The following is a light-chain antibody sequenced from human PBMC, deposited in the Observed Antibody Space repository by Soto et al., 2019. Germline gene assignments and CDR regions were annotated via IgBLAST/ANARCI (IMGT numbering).Light chain of an antibody. CDR3: QHLRNWPWT. J-gene: IGKJ1*01. CDR1: QSVSSY. V-gene: IGKV3-11*01. Sequence: EIVLTQSPATLSLSPGERATLSCRASQSVSSYLAWYQQKPGQAPRLLIYDAFNRATGIPARFSGSGSGTDFTLTISSLEPEDFVVYYCQHLRNWPWTFGQGTKVEIK. CDR2: DAF.